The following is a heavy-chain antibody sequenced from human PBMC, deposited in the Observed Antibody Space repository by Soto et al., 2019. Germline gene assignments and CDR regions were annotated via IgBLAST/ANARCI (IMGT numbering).Heavy chain of an antibody. V-gene: IGHV4-4*02. J-gene: IGHJ3*02. CDR1: GGSISSSNW. D-gene: IGHD3-10*01. Sequence: QVQLQESGPGLVKPSGTLSLTCAVSGGSISSSNWWSWVRQPPGKGLEWIGEIYHSGSTNYNPSLKSGVTISVAKSKNQCSLKLSSVTAADTAVYYCASERRGHAFDIWGQGTMVTVSS. CDR3: ASERRGHAFDI. CDR2: IYHSGST.